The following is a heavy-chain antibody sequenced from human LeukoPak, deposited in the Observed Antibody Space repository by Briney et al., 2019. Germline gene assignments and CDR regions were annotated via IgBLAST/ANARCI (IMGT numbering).Heavy chain of an antibody. V-gene: IGHV4-30-2*01. CDR2: IYHSGST. CDR3: ARERDYYGSGSYIDY. D-gene: IGHD3-10*01. CDR1: GGSISSGGYS. Sequence: SQTLSLTCAVSGGSISSGGYSWSWIRQPPGKGLEWIGYIYHSGSTYYNPSLKSRVTISVDRSKNQFSLKLSSVTAADTAVYYCARERDYYGSGSYIDYWGQGTLVTVPS. J-gene: IGHJ4*02.